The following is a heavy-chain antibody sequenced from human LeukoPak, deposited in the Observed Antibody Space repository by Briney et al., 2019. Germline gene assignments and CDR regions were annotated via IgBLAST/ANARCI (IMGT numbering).Heavy chain of an antibody. J-gene: IGHJ4*02. V-gene: IGHV3-23*01. CDR3: AKVRSGYDSLDY. Sequence: PGGSLRLSCAASGFTFSSYAMSWVRQAPEKGLDWVSAISGSGGSTYYADSVKGRFTTSRDNSKNTLYLQMNSLRAEDTAVYYCAKVRSGYDSLDYWGQGTLVTVSS. D-gene: IGHD5-12*01. CDR1: GFTFSSYA. CDR2: ISGSGGST.